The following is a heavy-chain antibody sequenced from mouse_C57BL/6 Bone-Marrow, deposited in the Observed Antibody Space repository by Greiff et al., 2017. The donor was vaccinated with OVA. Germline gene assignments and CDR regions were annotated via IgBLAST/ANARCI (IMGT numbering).Heavy chain of an antibody. CDR2: IWWDDDT. Sequence: QVTLKVSGPGLLQPSQTLSLTCSFSGFSLSTFGMGVGWIRQPSGKGLEWLAHIWWDDDTYYNPALKSRLPISKATSKNQVFLKIANVDTADTATYYGAREGYGNYGWYFDVWGTGTTVTVSS. CDR3: AREGYGNYGWYFDV. CDR1: GFSLSTFGMG. D-gene: IGHD2-1*01. J-gene: IGHJ1*03. V-gene: IGHV8-8*01.